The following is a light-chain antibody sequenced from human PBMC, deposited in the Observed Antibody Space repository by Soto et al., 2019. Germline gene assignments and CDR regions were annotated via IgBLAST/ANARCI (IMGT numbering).Light chain of an antibody. CDR3: SSFTSSSSYV. CDR2: DVS. CDR1: SSDVGSYNS. J-gene: IGLJ1*01. Sequence: QAASVSGSPGQSITISCTGTSSDVGSYNSVSWYQQYPGKAPTLMIHDVSNRPSGVSNRFSGSKSGNTASLTISGLQAEDEADYYCSSFTSSSSYVFGSGTKVTVL. V-gene: IGLV2-14*03.